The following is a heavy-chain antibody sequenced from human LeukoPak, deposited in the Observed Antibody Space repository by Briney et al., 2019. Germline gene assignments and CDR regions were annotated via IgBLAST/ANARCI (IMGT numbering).Heavy chain of an antibody. CDR2: IYYSGST. CDR1: GGSISSGDYY. Sequence: PSQTLSLTCTVSGGSISSGDYYWSWIRQPPGKGLEWIGYIYYSGSTYYNPSLKSRVTISVDTSKNQFSLKLSSVTAADTAVYYCARGQWLVPVVYFDYWGQGTLVTVSS. D-gene: IGHD6-19*01. V-gene: IGHV4-30-4*08. J-gene: IGHJ4*02. CDR3: ARGQWLVPVVYFDY.